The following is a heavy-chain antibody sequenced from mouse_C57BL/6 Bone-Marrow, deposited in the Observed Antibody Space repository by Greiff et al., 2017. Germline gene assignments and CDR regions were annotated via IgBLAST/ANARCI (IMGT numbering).Heavy chain of an antibody. D-gene: IGHD4-1*01. CDR3: AREGTGTFFDY. J-gene: IGHJ2*01. Sequence: QVQLKESGAELVRPGTSVKMSCKASGYTFTNYWIGWAKQRPGHCLEWIGDIYPGGGYTNYNEKFKGKATLTADKSSSTAYMQFSSLTSEDSAIYYCAREGTGTFFDYWGQGTTLTVSS. V-gene: IGHV1-63*01. CDR2: IYPGGGYT. CDR1: GYTFTNYW.